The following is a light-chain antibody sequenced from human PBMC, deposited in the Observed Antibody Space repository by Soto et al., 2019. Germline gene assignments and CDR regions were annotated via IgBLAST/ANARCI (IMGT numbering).Light chain of an antibody. CDR2: AAS. CDR1: QSIGGF. V-gene: IGKV1-39*01. CDR3: QQSYTHPWT. J-gene: IGKJ1*01. Sequence: DIPMTQSPSSLSVSVGDRVTITCRASQSIGGFLNWYQHQRGKAPKLLVYAASTLQGGVPSRFTGSGSGTDFTLTISRLLPEDFATYFCQQSYTHPWTFGQGTTVEI.